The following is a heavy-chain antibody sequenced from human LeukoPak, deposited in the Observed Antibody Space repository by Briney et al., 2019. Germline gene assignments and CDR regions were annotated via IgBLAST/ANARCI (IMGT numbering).Heavy chain of an antibody. J-gene: IGHJ4*02. CDR1: GFTFSSYW. CDR3: ARDRYSSSWFDY. Sequence: PGGSLRLSCAASGFTFSSYWMHWVRQAPGKGLVWVPRINSDGSSTSYADSVKGRFTISRDNAKNTLYLQMNSLRAEDTAVYYCARDRYSSSWFDYWGQGTLVTVSS. CDR2: INSDGSST. D-gene: IGHD6-13*01. V-gene: IGHV3-74*01.